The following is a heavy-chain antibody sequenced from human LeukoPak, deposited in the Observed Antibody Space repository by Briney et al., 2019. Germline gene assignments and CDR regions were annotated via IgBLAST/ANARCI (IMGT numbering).Heavy chain of an antibody. J-gene: IGHJ6*03. CDR1: GGSFSGYY. CDR3: ARADYGDSPSFCYYMDV. CDR2: INHSGRT. D-gene: IGHD4-17*01. V-gene: IGHV4-34*01. Sequence: SETLSLTXAVYGGSFSGYYWSWIRQPPGKGLEWIGEINHSGRTNYNPSLKSRVTISVDTSKNQFSLKLSSVTAADTAVYYCARADYGDSPSFCYYMDVWGKGTTVTVSS.